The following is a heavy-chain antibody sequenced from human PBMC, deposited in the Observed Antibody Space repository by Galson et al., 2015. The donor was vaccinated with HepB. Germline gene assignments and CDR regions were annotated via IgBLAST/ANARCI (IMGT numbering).Heavy chain of an antibody. CDR2: IIPIFGTA. CDR3: ASGDAVDTDMVTRFLDY. CDR1: GGTFSSYA. Sequence: SVKVSCKASGGTFSSYAISWVRQAPGQGLEWMGGIIPIFGTANYAQKFQGRVTITADESTSTAYMELSSLRSEDTAVYYCASGDAVDTDMVTRFLDYWGQGTLVTVSS. D-gene: IGHD5-18*01. J-gene: IGHJ4*02. V-gene: IGHV1-69*13.